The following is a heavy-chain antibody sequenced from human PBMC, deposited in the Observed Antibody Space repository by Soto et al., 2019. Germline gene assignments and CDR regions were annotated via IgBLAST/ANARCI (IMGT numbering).Heavy chain of an antibody. D-gene: IGHD3-3*01. J-gene: IGHJ4*02. CDR2: IYYSGST. V-gene: IGHV4-39*01. Sequence: WKTLSLTCKVSGGSISSYYWGWIRQPPGKGLEWIGSIYYSGSTYYNPSLKSRVTISVDTYKNQFSLKLRSVTAADTAVYYCARLPDFLDYWGQGTLVTVSS. CDR1: GGSISSYY. CDR3: ARLPDFLDY.